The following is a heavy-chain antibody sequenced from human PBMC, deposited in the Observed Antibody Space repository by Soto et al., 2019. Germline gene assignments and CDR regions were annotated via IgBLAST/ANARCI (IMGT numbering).Heavy chain of an antibody. D-gene: IGHD2-21*02. V-gene: IGHV4-31*03. CDR2: IYYSGST. CDR1: GGSISSGGYY. Sequence: SETLSLTCTVSGGSISSGGYYWSWIRQHPGKGLEWIGYIYYSGSTYYNPSLKSRVTISVDTSKNQFSLKLSSVTAADTAVYYCARTIVVVTAKDPAEYFQHWGQGTLVTSPQ. J-gene: IGHJ1*01. CDR3: ARTIVVVTAKDPAEYFQH.